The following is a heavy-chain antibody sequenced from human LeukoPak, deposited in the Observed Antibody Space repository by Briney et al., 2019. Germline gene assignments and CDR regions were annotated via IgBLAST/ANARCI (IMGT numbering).Heavy chain of an antibody. D-gene: IGHD1-26*01. CDR2: INPNDGDT. Sequence: ASVKVSCKASGYTFSAYYIHWMRQAPGQGPEWMGWINPNDGDTSYAQKFQGRVTMTRDTSITTAYMELNWLTSDDTAVYYCARDYRPEHFDYWGQGSQVTVSS. CDR1: GYTFSAYY. CDR3: ARDYRPEHFDY. V-gene: IGHV1-2*02. J-gene: IGHJ4*02.